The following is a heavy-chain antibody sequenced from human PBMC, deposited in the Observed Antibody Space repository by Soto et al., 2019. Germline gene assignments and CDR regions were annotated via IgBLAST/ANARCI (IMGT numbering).Heavy chain of an antibody. J-gene: IGHJ3*02. CDR2: INPSGGRT. CDR3: ARGHHITTVGNTFDI. D-gene: IGHD3-22*01. V-gene: IGHV1-46*01. Sequence: QVQLVQSGAEVKKPGASVKVSCKASGYTFTNYYVHWVRQAPGQGLELMGVINPSGGRTSYAQYFQGRVTMTRDTTTSTVFMELSSLRSDDTAIYYCARGHHITTVGNTFDIWGQRRIVTPSS. CDR1: GYTFTNYY.